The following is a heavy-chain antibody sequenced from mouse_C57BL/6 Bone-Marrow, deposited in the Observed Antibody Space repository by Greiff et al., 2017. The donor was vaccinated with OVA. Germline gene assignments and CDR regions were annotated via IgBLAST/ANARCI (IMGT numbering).Heavy chain of an antibody. V-gene: IGHV5-16*01. D-gene: IGHD1-1*01. Sequence: DVKLVESEGGLVQPGSSMKLSCTASGFTFSDYYMAWVRQVPEKGLEWVANINYDGSSTYYLDSLKSRFIISRDNAKNILYLQMSSLKSEDTATYYCARDGDYYGSRAMDYWGQGTSVTVSS. CDR1: GFTFSDYY. CDR2: INYDGSST. J-gene: IGHJ4*01. CDR3: ARDGDYYGSRAMDY.